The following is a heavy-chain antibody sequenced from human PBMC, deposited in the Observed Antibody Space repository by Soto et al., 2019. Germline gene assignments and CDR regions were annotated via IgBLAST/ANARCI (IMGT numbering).Heavy chain of an antibody. V-gene: IGHV1-69*13. CDR2: IIPIFGTA. J-gene: IGHJ6*02. Sequence: FPVKFSCQCSGGTFSSYAITWVRQTPGQGLEWMGGIIPIFGTANYAQKFQGRVTITADESTSTAYMELSSLRSEDTAVYYCARDPLWVPAAIDPKNFLSMDVWGQGTTVAVYS. CDR1: GGTFSSYA. CDR3: ARDPLWVPAAIDPKNFLSMDV. D-gene: IGHD2-2*01.